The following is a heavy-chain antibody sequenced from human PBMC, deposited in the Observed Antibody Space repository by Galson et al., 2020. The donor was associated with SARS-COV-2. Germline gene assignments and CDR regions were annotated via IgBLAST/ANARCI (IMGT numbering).Heavy chain of an antibody. CDR2: INDNGGNT. D-gene: IGHD3-22*01. Sequence: GGSLRLSCAALGFTFSSYGMAWVRQSPGKGLEWVSTINDNGGNTHYADSLKGRFTISRDNSKSTLFLQMNSLSAEDTAVYYCAKEFYYDNDAYWGQGTLVTVSS. CDR1: GFTFSSYG. V-gene: IGHV3-23*01. CDR3: AKEFYYDNDAY. J-gene: IGHJ4*02.